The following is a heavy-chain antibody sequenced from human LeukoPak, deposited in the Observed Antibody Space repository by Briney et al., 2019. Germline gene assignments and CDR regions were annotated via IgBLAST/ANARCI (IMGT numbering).Heavy chain of an antibody. D-gene: IGHD3-10*01. CDR3: AREKEGLLTFDY. CDR2: IIPIFGTA. V-gene: IGHV1-69*06. CDR1: GGTSSSYA. J-gene: IGHJ4*02. Sequence: SVKVSCKASGGTSSSYAISWVRQAPGQGLEWMGGIIPIFGTANYAQKFQGRVTITADKSTSTAYMELSSLRSEDTAVYYCAREKEGLLTFDYWGQGTLVTVSS.